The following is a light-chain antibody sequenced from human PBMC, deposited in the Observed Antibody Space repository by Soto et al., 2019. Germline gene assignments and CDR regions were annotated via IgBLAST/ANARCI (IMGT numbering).Light chain of an antibody. CDR1: SSDVGGYNY. Sequence: QSALTQPASVSGSPGQSITISCTGTSSDVGGYNYVSWYQQHPGKAPKLMIYDASNRPSGVSNRFSGSKSGNTASLTISGLQAEDEADYYCSSYPSSSTPYVFGTGTKVTVL. CDR3: SSYPSSSTPYV. CDR2: DAS. V-gene: IGLV2-14*01. J-gene: IGLJ1*01.